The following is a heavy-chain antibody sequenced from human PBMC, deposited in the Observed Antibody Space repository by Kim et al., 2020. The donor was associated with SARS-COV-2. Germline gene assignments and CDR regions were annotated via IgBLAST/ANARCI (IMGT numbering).Heavy chain of an antibody. Sequence: TNYTPSLKSRVTISVDTSKNQFSLKLSSVTAADTAVYYCASDNCSSTSCRGSWGQGTLVTVSS. CDR2: T. J-gene: IGHJ4*02. D-gene: IGHD2-2*01. CDR3: ASDNCSSTSCRGS. V-gene: IGHV4-34*01.